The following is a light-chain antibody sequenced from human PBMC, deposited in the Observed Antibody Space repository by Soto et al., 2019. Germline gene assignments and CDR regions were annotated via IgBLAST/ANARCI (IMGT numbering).Light chain of an antibody. J-gene: IGKJ1*01. V-gene: IGKV1-9*01. CDR1: QDISDY. CDR3: QQSYSTPQT. Sequence: DIQLTQSPSFLSASVGDRVTITCRASQDISDYLAWYQQRPGKAPKLLIYAASTLQSGVPSRFSGSGSGTEFTLTISSLQPEDFATYYCQQSYSTPQTFGQGTKV. CDR2: AAS.